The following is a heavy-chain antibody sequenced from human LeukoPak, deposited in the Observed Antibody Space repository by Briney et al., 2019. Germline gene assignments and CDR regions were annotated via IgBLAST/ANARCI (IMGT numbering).Heavy chain of an antibody. CDR3: ARLGFPVYYYYMDV. J-gene: IGHJ6*03. CDR2: ISSSGSTI. D-gene: IGHD2-15*01. CDR1: GFTFSSYE. Sequence: GGSLRLSCAASGFTFSSYEMNWVRQAPGKGLEWVAYISSSGSTIHYADSVKGRFTISRDNAKNSLYLQMNSLRAEDPAVYYCARLGFPVYYYYMDVWGKGTTVSVSS. V-gene: IGHV3-48*03.